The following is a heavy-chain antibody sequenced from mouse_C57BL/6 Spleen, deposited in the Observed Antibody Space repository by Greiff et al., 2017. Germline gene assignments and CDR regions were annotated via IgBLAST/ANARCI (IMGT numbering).Heavy chain of an antibody. V-gene: IGHV1-55*01. CDR2: IYPGSGST. J-gene: IGHJ3*01. CDR1: GYTFTSYW. Sequence: VQLQQPGAELVKPGASVKMSCKASGYTFTSYWITWVKQRPGQGREWIGDIYPGSGSTNYNEKFKSKATLTVDTAASTAYMQLSSLTSEDSAVYYCARGLPVAYWGQGTLVTVSA. D-gene: IGHD1-1*01. CDR3: ARGLPVAY.